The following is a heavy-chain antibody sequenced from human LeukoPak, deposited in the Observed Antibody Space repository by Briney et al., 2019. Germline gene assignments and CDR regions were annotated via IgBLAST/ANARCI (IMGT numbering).Heavy chain of an antibody. V-gene: IGHV3-9*01. D-gene: IGHD6-19*01. CDR1: GFTFDDYA. CDR2: ISWNSGSI. CDR3: AKDTGSSGWGYFDY. J-gene: IGHJ4*02. Sequence: GGSLRLSCAASGFTFDDYALHWVRQAPGKGLEWVSGISWNSGSIGYADSVKGRFTISRDNAKNSLYLQMNSLRAEDTALYYCAKDTGSSGWGYFDYWGQGTLVTVSS.